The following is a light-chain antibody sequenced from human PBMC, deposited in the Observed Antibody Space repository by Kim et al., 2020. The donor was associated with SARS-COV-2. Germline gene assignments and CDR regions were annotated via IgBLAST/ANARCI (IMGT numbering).Light chain of an antibody. V-gene: IGLV2-14*03. CDR3: SSFISSGAWV. J-gene: IGLJ3*02. CDR2: VVS. Sequence: QSALTQPASVSGSPGQSITISCTGTSSDIGGYNFVSWYQQHPGKAPQLVIYVVSKRPSGVSNRFSGSKSGNTASLTISGLQAEDEAHYYCSSFISSGAWVFGGGTQLTVL. CDR1: SSDIGGYNF.